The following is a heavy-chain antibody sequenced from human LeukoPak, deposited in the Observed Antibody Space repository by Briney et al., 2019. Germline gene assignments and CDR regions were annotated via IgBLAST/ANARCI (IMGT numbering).Heavy chain of an antibody. Sequence: GGSLRLSCATSGFTFSRYARNWIRQAPGKGLEWVSFISSDTPNKNYADSVKCRFTISRDNAKNSVYLQLNSLRAEDTAMYYCARALGGPDYWGQGTLVTVSS. D-gene: IGHD3-16*01. J-gene: IGHJ4*02. V-gene: IGHV3-21*01. CDR2: ISSDTPNK. CDR1: GFTFSRYA. CDR3: ARALGGPDY.